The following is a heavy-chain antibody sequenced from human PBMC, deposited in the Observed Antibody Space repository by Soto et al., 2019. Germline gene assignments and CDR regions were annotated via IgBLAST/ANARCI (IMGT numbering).Heavy chain of an antibody. Sequence: LSIIYTVTGFTITSGVHYWCCIRHLPGMGLEWIGYIFYSGSSYYNPSLQSRVTISVDTSKNQFSLKLSSVTAADTAVYYCARDRIMLTFGGGSGEWGIDYWGQGTLVTVS. D-gene: IGHD3-16*01. V-gene: IGHV4-31*03. CDR1: GFTITSGVHY. CDR2: IFYSGSS. J-gene: IGHJ4*02. CDR3: ARDRIMLTFGGGSGEWGIDY.